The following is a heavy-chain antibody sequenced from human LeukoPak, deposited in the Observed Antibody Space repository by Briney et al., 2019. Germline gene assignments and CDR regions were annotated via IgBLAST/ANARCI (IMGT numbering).Heavy chain of an antibody. CDR2: IWYDGSDT. J-gene: IGHJ4*02. D-gene: IGHD4-23*01. V-gene: IGHV3-33*01. CDR1: GFTFSKNG. CDR3: ARWNGSNSDGTYDH. Sequence: PGTSLRLSCVASGFTFSKNGMHWVRQGPGKGLELVTFIWYDGSDTYYADSVKGRFIISRDNSKSTLYLQMDNLRAEDTAVYYCARWNGSNSDGTYDHWGQGAPVTVSS.